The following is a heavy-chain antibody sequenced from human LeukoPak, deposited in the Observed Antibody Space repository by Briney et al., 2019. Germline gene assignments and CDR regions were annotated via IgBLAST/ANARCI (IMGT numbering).Heavy chain of an antibody. J-gene: IGHJ4*02. D-gene: IGHD2-15*01. CDR3: ATDRATQYFDY. CDR1: GFTFSSYW. Sequence: GGSLRLSCAASGFTFSSYWMSWVRQAPGKGLEWVANIKQDGSEKYYMDSVKGRFTISRGNSRNTLFLQMNSLRAEDTAVYYCATDRATQYFDYWGQGTLVSVSS. CDR2: IKQDGSEK. V-gene: IGHV3-7*01.